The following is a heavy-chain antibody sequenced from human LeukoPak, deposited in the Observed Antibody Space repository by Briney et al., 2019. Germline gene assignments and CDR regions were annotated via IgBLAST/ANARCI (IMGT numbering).Heavy chain of an antibody. Sequence: SETLSLTCTVSGGSISSYYWSWIRQPPGKGLEWIGYIYYSGSTNYNPSLKSRVTISVDTSKNQFSLKLSSVSAADTAVHYCARSLVRSYGMDVWGQGTTVTVSS. J-gene: IGHJ6*02. CDR3: ARSLVRSYGMDV. CDR1: GGSISSYY. V-gene: IGHV4-59*08. CDR2: IYYSGST. D-gene: IGHD4-23*01.